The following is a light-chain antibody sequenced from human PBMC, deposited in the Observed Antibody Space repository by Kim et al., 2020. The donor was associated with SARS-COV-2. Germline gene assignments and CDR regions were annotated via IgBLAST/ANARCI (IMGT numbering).Light chain of an antibody. CDR3: CSYAGSYTWV. J-gene: IGLJ3*02. Sequence: QSALTQPRSVSGSPGQSVTISCTGTSSDVGGYNYVSWYQQHPGRAPKLMIYDVSKRPSGVPDRFSGSKFGNTASLTISGLQAGDKADYYCCSYAGSYTWVFGGGTQLTVL. CDR1: SSDVGGYNY. V-gene: IGLV2-11*01. CDR2: DVS.